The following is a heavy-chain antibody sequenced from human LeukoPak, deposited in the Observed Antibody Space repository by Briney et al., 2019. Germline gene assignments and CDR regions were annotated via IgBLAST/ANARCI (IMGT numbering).Heavy chain of an antibody. D-gene: IGHD5-12*01. V-gene: IGHV3-11*03. Sequence: GGSLRLSCAASGFTFSDDYISWIRQAPGKGLEWVSYISSSSSYTNYADSVKGRFTISRDNAKNSLYLQMNSLRAEDTAVYYCAKGGYQYYFDYWGQGTLVTVSS. CDR2: ISSSSSYT. CDR3: AKGGYQYYFDY. J-gene: IGHJ4*02. CDR1: GFTFSDDY.